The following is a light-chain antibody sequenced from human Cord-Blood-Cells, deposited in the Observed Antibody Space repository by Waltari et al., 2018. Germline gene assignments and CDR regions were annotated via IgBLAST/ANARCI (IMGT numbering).Light chain of an antibody. CDR2: AAS. CDR3: QQLNSYP. Sequence: DIQLTQSPSFLSASVGDRVTITCRASQGISSYLAWYQQKPGKAPKLLIYAASTLQSGVPSRFSGSGSGTEFTLTISSVQPEDFATYYCQQLNSYPFGPGTKVDIK. J-gene: IGKJ3*01. V-gene: IGKV1-9*01. CDR1: QGISSY.